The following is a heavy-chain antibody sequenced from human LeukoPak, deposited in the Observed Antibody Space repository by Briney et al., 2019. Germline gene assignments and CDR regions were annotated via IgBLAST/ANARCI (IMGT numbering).Heavy chain of an antibody. CDR1: GNSISSGDNY. D-gene: IGHD6-19*01. Sequence: PSETLSLTCTVSGNSISSGDNYWSWIRQPAGKGLEWIGRIYTSGSTNYNPSLKSRVTISGDTSKNQFSLRLSSVTAADTAVYYCARDLRGVRSSGWDYYYYYYMDVWGKGTTVTVSS. V-gene: IGHV4-61*02. CDR3: ARDLRGVRSSGWDYYYYYYMDV. CDR2: IYTSGST. J-gene: IGHJ6*03.